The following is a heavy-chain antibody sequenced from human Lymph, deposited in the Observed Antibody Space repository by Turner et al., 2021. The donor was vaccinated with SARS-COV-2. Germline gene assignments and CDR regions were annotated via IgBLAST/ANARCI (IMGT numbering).Heavy chain of an antibody. J-gene: IGHJ5*02. V-gene: IGHV4-30-2*01. CDR3: ARERVWFDP. Sequence: QLQLQESGSGLVKPSQTLSLTCAVSGGSIRSGCYSWSWIRQPPGKGLECIGYVSHSGRTYYNPSLKSRVTISVDRSKNQFSLKLSSVTAADTAVYYCARERVWFDPWGQGTLVTVSS. CDR1: GGSIRSGCYS. D-gene: IGHD6-13*01. CDR2: VSHSGRT.